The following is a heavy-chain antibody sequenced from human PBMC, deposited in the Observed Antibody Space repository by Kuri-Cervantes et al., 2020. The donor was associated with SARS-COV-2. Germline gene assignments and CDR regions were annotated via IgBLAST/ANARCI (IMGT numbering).Heavy chain of an antibody. CDR1: GFTFSDHY. Sequence: GGSLRLSCAASGFTFSDHYMDWVRQAPGKGLEWVSYISSSGSTIYYADSVKGRFTISRDNAKNSLYLQMNSLRAEDTAVYYCARYCSSTSCHRRPGVFDYWGQGTLVTVSS. CDR2: ISSSGSTI. D-gene: IGHD2-2*01. V-gene: IGHV3-11*04. J-gene: IGHJ4*02. CDR3: ARYCSSTSCHRRPGVFDY.